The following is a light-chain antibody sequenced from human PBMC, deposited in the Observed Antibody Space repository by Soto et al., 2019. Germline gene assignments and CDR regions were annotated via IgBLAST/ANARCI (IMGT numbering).Light chain of an antibody. CDR3: QQYNSYSWT. V-gene: IGKV1-5*01. J-gene: IGKJ1*01. CDR2: DAS. Sequence: DIQMTQSPSTLSASVGDRVAITCRASQSISSWLAWYQQKPGKAPKLLIYDASSLESGVPSRFSGSGSGTEFXLTISTLQPDDFATYYCQQYNSYSWTFGQGTKV. CDR1: QSISSW.